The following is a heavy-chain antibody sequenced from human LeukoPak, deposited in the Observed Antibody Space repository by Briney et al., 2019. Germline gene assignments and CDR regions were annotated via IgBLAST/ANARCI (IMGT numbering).Heavy chain of an antibody. J-gene: IGHJ4*02. CDR1: GFTFSSYS. D-gene: IGHD5-24*01. Sequence: GGSLRLSCAASGFTFSSYSMNWVRQAPGKGLEWVSAISGSGGNTYYADSVKGRFTISRDNSKNTLYLQMNSLRAEDTAVYYCAKDRFFRVWLQSYFDYWGQGTLVTVSS. CDR2: ISGSGGNT. V-gene: IGHV3-23*01. CDR3: AKDRFFRVWLQSYFDY.